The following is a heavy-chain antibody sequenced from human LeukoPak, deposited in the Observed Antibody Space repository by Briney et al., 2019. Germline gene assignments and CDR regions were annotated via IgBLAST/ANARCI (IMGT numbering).Heavy chain of an antibody. CDR2: IKQDGSEK. CDR3: ARVVGYYSNYYFDY. Sequence: GGSLRLSCAASGFPFSSYWMSWVRQAPGKGLEWVANIKQDGSEKYYVDSVKGRFTISRDNAKNSLYLQMNSLRAEDTAVYYCARVVGYYSNYYFDYWGQGTLVTVSS. V-gene: IGHV3-7*01. J-gene: IGHJ4*02. D-gene: IGHD4-11*01. CDR1: GFPFSSYW.